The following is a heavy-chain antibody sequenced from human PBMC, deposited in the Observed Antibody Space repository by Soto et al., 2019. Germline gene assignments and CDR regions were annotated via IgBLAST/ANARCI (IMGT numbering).Heavy chain of an antibody. J-gene: IGHJ5*02. V-gene: IGHV4-30-4*01. D-gene: IGHD2-2*01. CDR3: ASAAPLGSCSSSSCYAGGWFDP. CDR2: IYHSGST. CDR1: GGSISSGDYY. Sequence: QVQLQESGPGLVKSSQTLSFTCSVSGGSISSGDYYWSWLRQAPGKGLEWIGYIYHSGSTYYNPSLKSRVTVSLDTSKNQFSLRLNSVTAADTAVYYCASAAPLGSCSSSSCYAGGWFDPWGQGTLVTVSS.